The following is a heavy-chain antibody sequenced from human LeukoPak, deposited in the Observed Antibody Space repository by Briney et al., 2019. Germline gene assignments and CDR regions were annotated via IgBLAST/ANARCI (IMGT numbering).Heavy chain of an antibody. D-gene: IGHD5-12*01. CDR3: ARGGGYSGYDLAFEHYYYYMDV. J-gene: IGHJ6*03. V-gene: IGHV3-21*01. CDR2: ISSSSSYI. Sequence: GGSLRLSCAASGFTFSSYSMNWVRHAPAKGLEWVSSISSSSSYIYYADSVKGRFTISRDNAKNSLYLQMNSLRAEDTAVYYCARGGGYSGYDLAFEHYYYYMDVWGKGTTVTVSS. CDR1: GFTFSSYS.